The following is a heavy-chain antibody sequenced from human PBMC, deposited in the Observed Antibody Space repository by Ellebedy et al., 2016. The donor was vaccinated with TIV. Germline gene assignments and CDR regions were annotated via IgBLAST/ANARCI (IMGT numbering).Heavy chain of an antibody. V-gene: IGHV3-21*01. D-gene: IGHD3-22*01. CDR3: ARDSRYYDSTAYYYYGMDV. J-gene: IGHJ6*02. CDR1: GFTFSSYS. Sequence: GESLKISCAASGFTFSSYSMNWVRQAPGKGLEWVSSISSSSSYIYYADSVKGRFTISRDNAKNSLYLQMNSLRAEDTAVYYCARDSRYYDSTAYYYYGMDVWGQGTTVTVSS. CDR2: ISSSSSYI.